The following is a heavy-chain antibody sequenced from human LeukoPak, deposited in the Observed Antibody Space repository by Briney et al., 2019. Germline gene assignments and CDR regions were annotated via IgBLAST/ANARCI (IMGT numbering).Heavy chain of an antibody. CDR3: ARGKYSSGWFDY. CDR2: ITTSSTYI. D-gene: IGHD6-19*01. CDR1: GFTFSSYS. V-gene: IGHV3-21*01. Sequence: GGALRLSCAASGFTFSSYSMSWVRPAPGKGRWWVSSITTSSTYISYADSVKGRFTISRDNAKNSLYLQMNSLRAEDTAVYYCARGKYSSGWFDYWGQGTLVTVSS. J-gene: IGHJ4*02.